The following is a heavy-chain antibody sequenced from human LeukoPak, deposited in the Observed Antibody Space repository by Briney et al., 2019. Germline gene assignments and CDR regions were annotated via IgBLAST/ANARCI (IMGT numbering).Heavy chain of an antibody. V-gene: IGHV1-69*04. D-gene: IGHD4-17*01. Sequence: SVKVSCKASRGSFNSYGITWVRQAPGQGLECMGRIVPVLRTAHYAQRFQGRVTITADKSSNTTYMELRDLRFDDSAVYYCARASTVTTMGGFDYWGQGTLVTVSS. CDR3: ARASTVTTMGGFDY. CDR1: RGSFNSYG. J-gene: IGHJ4*02. CDR2: IVPVLRTA.